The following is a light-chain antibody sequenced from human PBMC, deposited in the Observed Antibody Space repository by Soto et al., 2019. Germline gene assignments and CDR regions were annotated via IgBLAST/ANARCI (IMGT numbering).Light chain of an antibody. Sequence: EVVMTQSPATLSVSPGERATLSCRASQTISTNLAWYQQKPGQAPRLLIYGASTRAAGIPARFSGSGSGTEFTLIISSLQYEDFAVYFCHQRNKFGQGTRLEI. V-gene: IGKV3-15*01. CDR2: GAS. J-gene: IGKJ5*01. CDR3: HQRNK. CDR1: QTISTN.